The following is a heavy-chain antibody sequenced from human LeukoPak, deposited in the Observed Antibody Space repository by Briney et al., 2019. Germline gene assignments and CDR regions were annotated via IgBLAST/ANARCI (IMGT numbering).Heavy chain of an antibody. CDR3: ARSVKMELHYFDY. D-gene: IGHD1-7*01. Sequence: SQTLSLTCTVSGGPISSGDYYWSWLRQPPGTGLEWIGYIYYSGSTYYNPSLKSRVTISVDTSKNQFSLKLSSVTAADTAVYYCARSVKMELHYFDYWGQGTLVTVSS. V-gene: IGHV4-30-4*01. CDR2: IYYSGST. CDR1: GGPISSGDYY. J-gene: IGHJ4*02.